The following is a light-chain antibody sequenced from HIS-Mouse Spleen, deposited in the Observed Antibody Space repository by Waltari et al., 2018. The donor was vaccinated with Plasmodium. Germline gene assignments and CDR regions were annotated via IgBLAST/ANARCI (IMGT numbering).Light chain of an antibody. CDR1: QSVSSN. Sequence: MGMTQSPATLSVSPGERATLSCRASQSVSSNLAWYQQKPGQAPRLLIYGASTRATGIPARFSDSGSGTEFTLTISSLQSEDFAVYYCQKYNNWSFTFGPGTKVDIK. CDR2: GAS. V-gene: IGKV3-15*01. J-gene: IGKJ3*01. CDR3: QKYNNWSFT.